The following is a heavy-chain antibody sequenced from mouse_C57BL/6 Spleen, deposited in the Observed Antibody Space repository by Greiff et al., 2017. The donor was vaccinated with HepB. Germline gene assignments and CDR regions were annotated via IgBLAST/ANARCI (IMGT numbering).Heavy chain of an antibody. CDR3: AGYYYGSSYAMDY. D-gene: IGHD1-1*01. CDR1: GYAFSSYW. Sequence: VQGVESGAELVKPGASVKISCKASGYAFSSYWMNWVKQRPGKGLEWIGQIYPGDGDTNYNGKFKGKATLTADKSSSTAYMQLSSLTSEDSAVYFCAGYYYGSSYAMDYWGQGTSVTVSS. V-gene: IGHV1-80*01. J-gene: IGHJ4*01. CDR2: IYPGDGDT.